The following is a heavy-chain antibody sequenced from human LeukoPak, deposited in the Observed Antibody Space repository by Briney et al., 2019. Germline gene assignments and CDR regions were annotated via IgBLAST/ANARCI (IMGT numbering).Heavy chain of an antibody. J-gene: IGHJ4*02. CDR3: TRERKSGIAAFDY. CDR1: GDSVSSNSAA. D-gene: IGHD6-13*01. V-gene: IGHV6-1*01. CDR2: TYYRSKWYH. Sequence: SQTLSLTCAISGDSVSSNSAAWNWIRQSPWRGLEWLGRTYYRSKWYHDYALSVKSRITINPDTSKNQFSLHLNSVTPEDTAVYYCTRERKSGIAAFDYWGQGTLVTVSS.